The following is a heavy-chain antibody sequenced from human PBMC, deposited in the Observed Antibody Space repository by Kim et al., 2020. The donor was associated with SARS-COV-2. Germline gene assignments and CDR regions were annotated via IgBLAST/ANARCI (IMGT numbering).Heavy chain of an antibody. CDR3: ARDTRKQWLRFGMDV. J-gene: IGHJ6*02. V-gene: IGHV3-7*01. CDR1: GFTFSSYW. Sequence: GGSLRLSCAASGFTFSSYWMSWVRQAPGKGLEWVANIKQDGSEKYYVDSVKGRFTISRDNAKNSLYLQMNSLRAEDTAVYYCARDTRKQWLRFGMDVWGQGTTVTVSS. CDR2: IKQDGSEK. D-gene: IGHD6-19*01.